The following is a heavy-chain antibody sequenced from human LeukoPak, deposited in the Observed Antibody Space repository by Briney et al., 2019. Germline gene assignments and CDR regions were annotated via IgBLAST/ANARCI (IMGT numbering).Heavy chain of an antibody. CDR2: IFYSGST. V-gene: IGHV4-39*07. Sequence: SETLSLTCTVSGGSISTSNYYWGWIRQPPGKGLEWIGNIFYSGSTYYSPSLKSRVTISVDTSKNQFSLKLSSVTAADTAVYYCARAEDDAFDIWGQGTMVTVSS. J-gene: IGHJ3*02. CDR1: GGSISTSNYY. CDR3: ARAEDDAFDI.